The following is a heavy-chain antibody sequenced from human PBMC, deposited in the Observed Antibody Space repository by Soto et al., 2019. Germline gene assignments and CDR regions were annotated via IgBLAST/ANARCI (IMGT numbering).Heavy chain of an antibody. V-gene: IGHV1-3*01. CDR1: GYTFTSYA. J-gene: IGHJ5*02. Sequence: GASVKASCKASGYTFTSYAMHWVRHAPGQRLEWMGWINAGNGNTEYSQKFQGRVTITRDTSASTAYMELSSVTAADTAVYYCARDLQDSISSLLGRWFDPWGQGTLVTVSS. D-gene: IGHD6-6*01. CDR2: INAGNGNT. CDR3: ARDLQDSISSLLGRWFDP.